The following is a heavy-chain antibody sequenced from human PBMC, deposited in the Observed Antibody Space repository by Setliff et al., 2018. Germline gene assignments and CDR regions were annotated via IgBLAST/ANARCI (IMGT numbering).Heavy chain of an antibody. CDR3: AKYYSDY. Sequence: GGSLRLSCAASGFTFSSYWMTWVRQAPGKGLEWVANIKQDGGKTYYVDSVKGRFSISRDNAKNSLYLQMNSLRAEDTAVYYCAKYYSDYWGLGTLVTVSS. CDR1: GFTFSSYW. CDR2: IKQDGGKT. J-gene: IGHJ4*02. V-gene: IGHV3-7*01.